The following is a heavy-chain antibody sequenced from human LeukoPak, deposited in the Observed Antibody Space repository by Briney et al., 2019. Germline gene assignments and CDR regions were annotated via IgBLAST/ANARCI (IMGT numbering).Heavy chain of an antibody. Sequence: GGSLRLSCAASGFTFSSYAMSWVRQAPGKGLEWVSAISDSGGSTFYADSVKGRFTISRDNSKNTLYLQMNSLRAEDTAVYYCARDYSSSWYGDYWGQGTLVTVSS. D-gene: IGHD6-13*01. J-gene: IGHJ4*02. V-gene: IGHV3-23*01. CDR2: ISDSGGST. CDR1: GFTFSSYA. CDR3: ARDYSSSWYGDY.